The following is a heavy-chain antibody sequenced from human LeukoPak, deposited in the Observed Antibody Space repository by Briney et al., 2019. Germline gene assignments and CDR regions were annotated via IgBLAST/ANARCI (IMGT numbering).Heavy chain of an antibody. J-gene: IGHJ4*02. V-gene: IGHV1-18*01. D-gene: IGHD3-10*01. CDR3: ARGPVYYGSGSYYSGSDY. CDR2: ISGYNGNT. CDR1: GDTFISYG. Sequence: GASVKVSCKASGDTFISYGISWVRQAPGQGLEWMGWISGYNGNTHYAQKLQDRVTMTTDTSTSTAYMELRSLRSDDTAVYYCARGPVYYGSGSYYSGSDYWGQGTLVTVSS.